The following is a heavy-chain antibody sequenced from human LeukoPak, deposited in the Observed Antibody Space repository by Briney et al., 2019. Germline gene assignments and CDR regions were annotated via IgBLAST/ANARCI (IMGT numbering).Heavy chain of an antibody. Sequence: GGSLRLSCAGSRFTFSTYWMHWVRDAPGKGLEWVSAISGSGGSTYYADSVKGRLTISRHNSKNTLYLQMNSLRAEDTAVYYCAKGPDYGGNSARRDYWGQGTLVTVSS. CDR3: AKGPDYGGNSARRDY. J-gene: IGHJ4*02. CDR2: ISGSGGST. D-gene: IGHD4-23*01. CDR1: RFTFSTYW. V-gene: IGHV3-23*01.